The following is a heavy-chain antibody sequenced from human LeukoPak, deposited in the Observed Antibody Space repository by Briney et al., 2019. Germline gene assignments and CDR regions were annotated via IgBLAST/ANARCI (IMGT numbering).Heavy chain of an antibody. CDR3: AGLAGRYSSGLYYYYFDY. CDR1: GDSSSSYY. CDR2: IYYGGST. D-gene: IGHD3-22*01. J-gene: IGHJ4*02. Sequence: SETLSLTCTVSGDSSSSYYWSWIRQPPGKGLQWIGYIYYGGSTNYNPSLKSRVAISIDKSKNQFFLNLSSVTAADTAVYYCAGLAGRYSSGLYYYYFDYWGQGTLVTVSS. V-gene: IGHV4-59*12.